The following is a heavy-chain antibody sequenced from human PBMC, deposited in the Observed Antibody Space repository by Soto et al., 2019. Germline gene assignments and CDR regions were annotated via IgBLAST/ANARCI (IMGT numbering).Heavy chain of an antibody. CDR3: AREFHGYGDYGRKGYYFDY. CDR1: GFTFSSYG. V-gene: IGHV3-33*01. Sequence: QVQLVESGGGVVQPGRSLRLSCAASGFTFSSYGMHWVRQAPGKGLGWVAVIWYDGSNKYYADSVKGRFTISRYNSKNTLDLQMNSLRAEDTAVYYCAREFHGYGDYGRKGYYFDYWGQGTLVTVSS. CDR2: IWYDGSNK. D-gene: IGHD4-17*01. J-gene: IGHJ4*02.